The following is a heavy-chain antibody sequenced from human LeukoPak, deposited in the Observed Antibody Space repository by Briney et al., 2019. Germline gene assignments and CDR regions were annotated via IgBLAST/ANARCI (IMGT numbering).Heavy chain of an antibody. CDR2: IIPIFGTA. D-gene: IGHD3-10*01. J-gene: IGHJ6*02. Sequence: SVKVSCKASGGTFSSYAISWVRQAPGQGLEWMGGIIPIFGTANYALKFQGRVTITADESTSTAYMELSSLRSEDTAVYYCARGYYGSGSYEPRDYYYYGMDVWGQGTTVTVSS. CDR3: ARGYYGSGSYEPRDYYYYGMDV. V-gene: IGHV1-69*01. CDR1: GGTFSSYA.